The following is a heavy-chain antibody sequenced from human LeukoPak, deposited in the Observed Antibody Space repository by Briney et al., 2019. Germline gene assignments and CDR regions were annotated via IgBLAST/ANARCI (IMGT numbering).Heavy chain of an antibody. J-gene: IGHJ4*02. CDR3: ATCNPYYYGSRNLKELDY. D-gene: IGHD3-10*01. V-gene: IGHV1-24*01. Sequence: ASVKVSCKVSGYTLTDLSMHWVRQAPGKGLEWMGGFDPEDGETIYAQKFQGRVTMTEDTSTDTAYMELSSLRSEDTAVYYCATCNPYYYGSRNLKELDYWGQGTLVTVSS. CDR1: GYTLTDLS. CDR2: FDPEDGET.